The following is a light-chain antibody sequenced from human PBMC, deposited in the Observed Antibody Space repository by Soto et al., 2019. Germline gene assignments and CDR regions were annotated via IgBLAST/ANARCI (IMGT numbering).Light chain of an antibody. CDR1: TSDVGRYNY. Sequence: QSVLTQPASVSGSPGQSITISCTGTTSDVGRYNYVSWYQQHPGKAPKLIIYDVSNRPSGVSNRFSGSKSGNTASLTISGLQAEDEADYYCNSYTSSSTYVFGTGDQGHR. CDR2: DVS. V-gene: IGLV2-14*01. J-gene: IGLJ1*01. CDR3: NSYTSSSTYV.